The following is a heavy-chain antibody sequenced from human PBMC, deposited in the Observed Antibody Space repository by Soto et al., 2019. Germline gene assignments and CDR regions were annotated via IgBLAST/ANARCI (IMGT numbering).Heavy chain of an antibody. CDR2: IIPILGIA. D-gene: IGHD3-10*01. CDR1: GGTFSSYT. V-gene: IGHV1-69*02. J-gene: IGHJ3*02. CDR3: AGGRLDYYGSGRSWAFDS. Sequence: QVQLVQSGAEVKKPGSSVKVSCKASGGTFSSYTISWVRQAPGQGLEWMGRIIPILGIANYAQKFQGSVTITADKSTSTAYMELSSLRSEDTAVYYCAGGRLDYYGSGRSWAFDSWGQGTMVTVSS.